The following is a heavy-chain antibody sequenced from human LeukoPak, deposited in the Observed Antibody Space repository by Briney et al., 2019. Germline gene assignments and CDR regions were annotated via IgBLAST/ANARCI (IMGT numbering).Heavy chain of an antibody. V-gene: IGHV3-23*01. CDR3: AKVGYCSSSSCYWGHDAFDI. D-gene: IGHD2-2*01. Sequence: PGGSLRLSCAASGFTVGNNHMNWVRQAPGKGLEWVSAISSSGGSTYYADSVKGRFTISRDKSKNTLYLQMNSLRAEDTAVYYCAKVGYCSSSSCYWGHDAFDIWGQGTMVTVSS. CDR2: ISSSGGST. CDR1: GFTVGNNH. J-gene: IGHJ3*02.